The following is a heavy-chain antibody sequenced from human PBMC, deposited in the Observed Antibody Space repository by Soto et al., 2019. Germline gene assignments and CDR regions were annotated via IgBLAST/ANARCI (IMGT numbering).Heavy chain of an antibody. V-gene: IGHV1-18*01. J-gene: IGHJ6*02. Sequence: ASVKVSCKASGYTFTSYGISWVRQAPGQGLEWMGWISAYNGNTNYAQKLQGRVTMTTDTSTSTAYMELRSLRSDDTAVYYCARDRWDDILTGAPLVYYYYGMDVWGQGTTVTVSS. CDR2: ISAYNGNT. CDR3: ARDRWDDILTGAPLVYYYYGMDV. D-gene: IGHD3-9*01. CDR1: GYTFTSYG.